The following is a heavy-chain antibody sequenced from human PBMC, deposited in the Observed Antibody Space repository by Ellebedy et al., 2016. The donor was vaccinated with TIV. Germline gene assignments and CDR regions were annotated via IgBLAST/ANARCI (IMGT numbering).Heavy chain of an antibody. CDR2: ISSSSSTI. CDR3: AREGLWITMIPEIYGMDV. D-gene: IGHD3-22*01. V-gene: IGHV3-48*01. CDR1: GFTFSSYS. Sequence: GESLKISCAASGFTFSSYSMNWVRQAPGKGLEGVSSISSSSSTIYYADSVKGRFTISRDNAKNSLYLQMNSLRAEDTAVYYCAREGLWITMIPEIYGMDVWGQGTTVTVSS. J-gene: IGHJ6*02.